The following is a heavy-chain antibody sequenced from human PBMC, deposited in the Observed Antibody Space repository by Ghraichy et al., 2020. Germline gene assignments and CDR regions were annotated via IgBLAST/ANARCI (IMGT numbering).Heavy chain of an antibody. J-gene: IGHJ6*02. CDR1: GYTFTGYY. CDR2: INPNSGGT. CDR3: ARFPTHYYYGMDV. V-gene: IGHV1-2*02. Sequence: ASVKVSCKASGYTFTGYYMHWVRQAPGQGLEWMGWINPNSGGTNYAQKFQGSVTMTRDTSISTAYMELSRLRSDDTAVYYCARFPTHYYYGMDVWGQGTTVTVSS.